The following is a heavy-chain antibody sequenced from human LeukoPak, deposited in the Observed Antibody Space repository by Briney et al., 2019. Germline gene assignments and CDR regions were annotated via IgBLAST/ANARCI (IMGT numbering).Heavy chain of an antibody. V-gene: IGHV4-39*07. J-gene: IGHJ4*02. D-gene: IGHD2-2*01. CDR1: GGSISSSSYY. CDR2: IYYSGST. CDR3: ARAVTTPAQFDY. Sequence: SETLSLTCIVSGGSISSSSYYWGWIRQPPGKGLEWIGSIYYSGSTYYNPSLKSRVTISVDTSKNQFSLKLSSVTAADTAVYYCARAVTTPAQFDYWGQGTLVTVSS.